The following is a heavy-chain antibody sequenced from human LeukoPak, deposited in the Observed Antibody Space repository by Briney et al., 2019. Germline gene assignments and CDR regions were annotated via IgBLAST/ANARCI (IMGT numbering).Heavy chain of an antibody. J-gene: IGHJ4*02. D-gene: IGHD3-22*01. CDR3: ARLKDYYDSSGYPDY. CDR2: IYPDDSDT. CDR1: GYSFTSYW. Sequence: GESLKISCKGSGYSFTSYWIGWVRQMPGKGLEWMGIIYPDDSDTNYSPSFQGHVTISADKSISTAYLQWSSLKASDTAMYYCARLKDYYDSSGYPDYWGQGTLVTVSS. V-gene: IGHV5-51*01.